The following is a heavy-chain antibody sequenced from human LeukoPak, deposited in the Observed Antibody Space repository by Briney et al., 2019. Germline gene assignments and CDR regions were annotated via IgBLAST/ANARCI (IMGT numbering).Heavy chain of an antibody. CDR1: GGSISSGSYY. Sequence: SQTLSLTCTVSGGSISSGSYYWSWIRQPAGRGLEWIGRIYTSGSTNYNPSLKSRVTISVDTSKNLFSLKLSSVTAADTAVYYCARGAYGDYYFDYWGQGTLVTVSS. J-gene: IGHJ4*02. D-gene: IGHD4-17*01. V-gene: IGHV4-61*02. CDR2: IYTSGST. CDR3: ARGAYGDYYFDY.